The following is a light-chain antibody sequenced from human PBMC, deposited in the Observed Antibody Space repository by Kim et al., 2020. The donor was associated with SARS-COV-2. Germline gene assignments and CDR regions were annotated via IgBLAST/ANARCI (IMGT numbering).Light chain of an antibody. V-gene: IGLV3-19*01. Sequence: GQTVSITCQGDSLRSYYASWYQQKPGQAPVLVIYGKNNRPSGIPDRFSGSSSGNTASLTITGAQAEDEADYYCNSRDSSGNHRYVFGTGTKVTVL. CDR1: SLRSYY. CDR3: NSRDSSGNHRYV. CDR2: GKN. J-gene: IGLJ1*01.